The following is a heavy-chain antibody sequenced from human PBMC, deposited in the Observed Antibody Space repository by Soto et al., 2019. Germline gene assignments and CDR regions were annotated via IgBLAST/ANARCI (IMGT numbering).Heavy chain of an antibody. Sequence: QVQLQESGPGLVKPSGTLSLTCAVSGDSISSDNWWSWVRQSPGKGLEWLAEIHHSGGTNYNPSRTGRVSISRDRPKNQFSLKLRSVTAADTALYYCARDHCIGGNCYSNMGDWYFDVWGRGTLVTVSS. CDR3: ARDHCIGGNCYSNMGDWYFDV. CDR1: GDSISSDNW. V-gene: IGHV4-4*02. D-gene: IGHD2-15*01. CDR2: IHHSGGT. J-gene: IGHJ2*01.